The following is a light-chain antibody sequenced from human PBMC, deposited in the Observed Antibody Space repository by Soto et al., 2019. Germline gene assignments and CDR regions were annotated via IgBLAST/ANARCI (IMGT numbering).Light chain of an antibody. J-gene: IGKJ1*01. V-gene: IGKV3-20*01. Sequence: EIVLTQSPGTLSLSPGERATLSCRASQSVSSSYLAWYQQKPGQAPRLLIYGASSRATGIPDRFSGSWSGTDFTLTISRLEPDDFAVYYCQQYGSSRTFGQGTKVEIK. CDR1: QSVSSSY. CDR3: QQYGSSRT. CDR2: GAS.